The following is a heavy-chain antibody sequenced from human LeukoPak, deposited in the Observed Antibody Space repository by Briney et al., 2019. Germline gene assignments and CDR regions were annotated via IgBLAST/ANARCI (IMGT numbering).Heavy chain of an antibody. CDR3: ARLGYCSSNSCYGVDY. CDR1: GYTFTSYD. CDR2: MNPNSGNT. D-gene: IGHD2-2*01. V-gene: IGHV1-8*01. Sequence: GASVKVSCKASGYTFTSYDINWVRQATGQGLEWMGWMNPNSGNTSYAQMFQDRVTMSTDTSTSTAYMELRSLRFDDTAVYYCARLGYCSSNSCYGVDYWGQGTLITVSS. J-gene: IGHJ4*02.